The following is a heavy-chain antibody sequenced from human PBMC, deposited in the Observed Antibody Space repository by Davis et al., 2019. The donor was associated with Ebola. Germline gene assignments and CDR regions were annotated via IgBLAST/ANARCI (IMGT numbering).Heavy chain of an antibody. CDR2: TIPIFGIV. J-gene: IGHJ2*01. D-gene: IGHD3-22*01. V-gene: IGHV1-69*10. Sequence: SVKVSCKASGGTFSSSAISWLRQAPGQGLEWVGGTIPIFGIVTYAQKFQGRVTITEDKSTRTGYMELNSLGSEDTAVYYCARDYYDSSDYPSHYFDLWGRGTLVTVSS. CDR3: ARDYYDSSDYPSHYFDL. CDR1: GGTFSSSA.